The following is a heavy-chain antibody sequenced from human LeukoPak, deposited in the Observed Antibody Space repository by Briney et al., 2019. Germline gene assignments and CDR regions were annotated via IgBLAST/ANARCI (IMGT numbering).Heavy chain of an antibody. J-gene: IGHJ5*02. CDR1: GGSFSGYY. Sequence: ASETLSLTCAVYGGSFSGYYWSWIRQPPGKGLEWIGEINHSGSTNYNPSLKSRVTISVDTSKNQFSLKLSSVTAADTAVYYCARSVGATEPPGFDPWGQGTLVTVSS. CDR3: ARSVGATEPPGFDP. V-gene: IGHV4-34*01. CDR2: INHSGST. D-gene: IGHD1-26*01.